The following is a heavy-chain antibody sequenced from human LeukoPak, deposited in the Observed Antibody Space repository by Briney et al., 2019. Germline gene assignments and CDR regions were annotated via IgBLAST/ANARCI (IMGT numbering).Heavy chain of an antibody. V-gene: IGHV1-18*01. CDR2: ISAYNGNT. CDR1: GCTFTSYG. Sequence: AASVKVSCKASGCTFTSYGISWVRQAPGQGLEWMGWISAYNGNTNYAQKLQGRVTMTTDASTSTAYMELRSLRSDDTAVYYCARPGSGWYNWFDPWGQGTLVTVSS. D-gene: IGHD6-19*01. J-gene: IGHJ5*02. CDR3: ARPGSGWYNWFDP.